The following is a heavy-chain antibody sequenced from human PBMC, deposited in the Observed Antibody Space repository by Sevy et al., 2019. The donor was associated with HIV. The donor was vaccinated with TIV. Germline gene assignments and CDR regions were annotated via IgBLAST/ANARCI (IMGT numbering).Heavy chain of an antibody. V-gene: IGHV3-23*01. CDR1: GFTFSSYA. Sequence: GGSLRLSCAASGFTFSSYAMSRVRQAPGKGLEWVSAISGSGGSTYYVHSVKGRFTISIDNSKNTLYLKMNGLRAEDTAVYCCAKDRPIQYYCDSSGPIWGQGTLVTVSS. D-gene: IGHD3-22*01. J-gene: IGHJ4*02. CDR2: ISGSGGST. CDR3: AKDRPIQYYCDSSGPI.